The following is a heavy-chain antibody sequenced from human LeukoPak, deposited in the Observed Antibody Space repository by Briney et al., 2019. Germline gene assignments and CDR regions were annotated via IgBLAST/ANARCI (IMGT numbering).Heavy chain of an antibody. J-gene: IGHJ4*02. D-gene: IGHD1-26*01. CDR3: ALGDFDY. CDR2: IIPILGIA. V-gene: IGHV1-69*04. CDR1: VGTFIIYA. Sequence: SVRVSCKASVGTFIIYAISWVRQAPGQGLEWMGRIIPILGIANYAQKFQGRVTITADKSTSTAYMELSSLRSEDTAVYYCALGDFDYWGQGTLVTVSS.